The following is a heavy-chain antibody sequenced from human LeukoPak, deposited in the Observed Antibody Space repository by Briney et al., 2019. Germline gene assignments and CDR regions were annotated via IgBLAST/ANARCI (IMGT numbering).Heavy chain of an antibody. V-gene: IGHV3-21*04. CDR2: ICAGSIYI. CDR3: AKVTTGYYYYFDS. D-gene: IGHD3-9*01. CDR1: GFPFSTYT. Sequence: GGSLRLSCAASGFPFSTYTMDWVRQAPGKGLEWVSSICAGSIYIYYRDSVKGRFTISRDNSHNTLYLQMTSLRAEDTAMYYCAKVTTGYYYYFDSWGQGTLVTVSS. J-gene: IGHJ4*02.